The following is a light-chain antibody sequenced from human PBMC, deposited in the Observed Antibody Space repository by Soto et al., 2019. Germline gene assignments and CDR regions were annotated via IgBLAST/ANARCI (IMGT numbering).Light chain of an antibody. Sequence: DIQMTQSPSSLSASLGDRVTITCQASQNINDYLNWYQQKPGKAPQLLIYDASKLETGVPSRFSASAAGPDFSLPISSRQPEDIATYFCQQYDNVPLTFGGGTMVEIK. CDR1: QNINDY. CDR2: DAS. V-gene: IGKV1-33*01. J-gene: IGKJ4*01. CDR3: QQYDNVPLT.